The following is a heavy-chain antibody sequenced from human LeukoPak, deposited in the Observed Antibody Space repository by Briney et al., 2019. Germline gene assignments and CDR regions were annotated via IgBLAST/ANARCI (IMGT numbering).Heavy chain of an antibody. CDR3: ARAAQYYDILTGYYGHYYFDY. D-gene: IGHD3-9*01. J-gene: IGHJ4*02. CDR2: ISSSSSYI. V-gene: IGHV3-21*01. CDR1: GFTFSSYS. Sequence: SGGSLRLSCAASGFTFSSYSMNWVRQAPGKGLEWVSSISSSSSYIYYADSVKGRFTISRDNAKNSLYLQMNSLRAEDTAVYYCARAAQYYDILTGYYGHYYFDYWGQGTLVTVSS.